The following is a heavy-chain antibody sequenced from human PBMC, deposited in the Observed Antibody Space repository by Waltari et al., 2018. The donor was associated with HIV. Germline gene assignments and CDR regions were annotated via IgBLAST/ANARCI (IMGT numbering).Heavy chain of an antibody. Sequence: QIQLVQSGPGVKNPGASVKVSCKAFGYTFTTYDINWVRQAPGQGLEWMGWMNRHSGDTGSAQQFQGRLTMTRDTSMSTAFMELNNLRPEDTAIYDCARGQFTFDSWGQGALVTVSS. CDR1: GYTFTTYD. CDR2: MNRHSGDT. D-gene: IGHD3-10*01. V-gene: IGHV1-8*01. CDR3: ARGQFTFDS. J-gene: IGHJ4*02.